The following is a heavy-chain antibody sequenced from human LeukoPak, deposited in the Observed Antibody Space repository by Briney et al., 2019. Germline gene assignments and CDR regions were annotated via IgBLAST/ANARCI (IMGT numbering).Heavy chain of an antibody. Sequence: GGSLRLSCAASGFNLSNFDMNWVRQAPGKALEWVALMSDDGSDTFYSASVKGRFTMSRDSSKNTVYLQMLSLRSDDTAIYYCAKFSRGAALNDHWGQGTLVTVSS. CDR3: AKFSRGAALNDH. J-gene: IGHJ4*02. CDR2: MSDDGSDT. CDR1: GFNLSNFD. V-gene: IGHV3-30*18.